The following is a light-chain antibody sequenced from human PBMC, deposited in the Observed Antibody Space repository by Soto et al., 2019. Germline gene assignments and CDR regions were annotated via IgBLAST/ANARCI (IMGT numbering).Light chain of an antibody. CDR1: QSISTW. V-gene: IGKV1-5*01. Sequence: DIQMTQSPSTLPASVGDRVTITCRASQSISTWLAWYQQEPGKAPKLLIYDASSLESGVPSRFSGSGSGTEFTLTISSLQPEDFASYYCQQYNSYSTFGQGTTVEIK. CDR2: DAS. J-gene: IGKJ1*01. CDR3: QQYNSYST.